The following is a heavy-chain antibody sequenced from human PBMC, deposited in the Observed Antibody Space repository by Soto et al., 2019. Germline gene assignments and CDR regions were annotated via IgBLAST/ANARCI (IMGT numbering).Heavy chain of an antibody. Sequence: QVQLVESGGGVVQPGRSLRLSCAASGFTFSSYAMHWVRQAPGKGLEWVAVISYDGSNKYYADSVKGRFTISRDNSKNTLYLQMNSLRAEDTAVYYCATEEAWFGEPTDYWGQGTLVTASS. CDR1: GFTFSSYA. D-gene: IGHD3-10*01. CDR2: ISYDGSNK. V-gene: IGHV3-30-3*01. CDR3: ATEEAWFGEPTDY. J-gene: IGHJ4*02.